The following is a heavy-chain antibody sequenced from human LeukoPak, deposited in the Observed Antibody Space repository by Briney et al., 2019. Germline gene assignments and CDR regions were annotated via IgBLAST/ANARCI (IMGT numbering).Heavy chain of an antibody. CDR2: IWFGGGSI. Sequence: PGRSLRLSCAASGFTFNTYIMHWVRQAPGKGLEWVALIWFGGGSIYYADSVKGRFTISRDNSRHTLYVQMTRLRGEDTAVYYCARGGEKSTIAPYWYLDLWGRGTLVTVSS. J-gene: IGHJ2*01. V-gene: IGHV3-33*01. D-gene: IGHD5-24*01. CDR1: GFTFNTYI. CDR3: ARGGEKSTIAPYWYLDL.